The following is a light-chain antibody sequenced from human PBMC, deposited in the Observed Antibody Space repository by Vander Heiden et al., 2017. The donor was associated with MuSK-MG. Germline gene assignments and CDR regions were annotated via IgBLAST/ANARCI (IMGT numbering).Light chain of an antibody. CDR1: QRIGTC. V-gene: IGKV1-33*01. CDR3: QQYDYWGT. J-gene: IGKJ4*02. CDR2: DAS. Sequence: DIQMTQSPSSLSASVGDRVTIACQASQRIGTCLNWYQKKPGKAPKLLIYDASLLETGVPSICSGSGSGTDGMSTISGIQPEDVATYYCQQYDYWGTFGEGTKVVIK.